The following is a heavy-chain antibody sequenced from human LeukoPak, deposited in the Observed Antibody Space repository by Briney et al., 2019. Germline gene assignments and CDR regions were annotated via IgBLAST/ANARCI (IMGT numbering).Heavy chain of an antibody. V-gene: IGHV3-30*18. D-gene: IGHD7-27*01. CDR2: ISYDGSNK. CDR1: GFTFSSYA. Sequence: GGSLRLSCAASGFTFSSYAMSWVRQAPGKGLEWVAVISYDGSNKYYADSVKGRFTISRDNSKNTLYLQMNSLRAEDTAVYYCAKDMRSELGYYYYGMDVWGQGTTVTVSS. CDR3: AKDMRSELGYYYYGMDV. J-gene: IGHJ6*02.